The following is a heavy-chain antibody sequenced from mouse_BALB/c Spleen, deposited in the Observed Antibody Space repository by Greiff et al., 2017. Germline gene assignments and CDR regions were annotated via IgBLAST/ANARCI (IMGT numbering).Heavy chain of an antibody. Sequence: EVQLQESGPGLVKPSQSLSLTCSVTGYSITSGYYWNWIRQFPGNKLEWMGYISYDGSNNYNPSLKNRISITRDTSKNQFFLKLNSVTTEDTATYYCARVDDYFDYWGQGTTLTVSS. J-gene: IGHJ2*01. V-gene: IGHV3-6*02. CDR3: ARVDDYFDY. CDR2: ISYDGSN. CDR1: GYSITSGYY. D-gene: IGHD2-3*01.